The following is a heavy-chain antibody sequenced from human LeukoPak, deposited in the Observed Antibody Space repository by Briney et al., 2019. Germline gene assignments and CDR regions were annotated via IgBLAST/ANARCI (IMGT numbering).Heavy chain of an antibody. D-gene: IGHD4-23*01. CDR2: ISYDGSNK. V-gene: IGHV3-30-3*01. J-gene: IGHJ4*02. CDR3: AREDDNGGNSDFDY. CDR1: GFTFSSYA. Sequence: QAGKSLRLSCAASGFTFSSYAMHWVRQAPGKGLEWVAVISYDGSNKYYADSVKGRFTISRDNSKNTLYLQMNSLRAEDTAVYYCAREDDNGGNSDFDYWGQGTLVTVSS.